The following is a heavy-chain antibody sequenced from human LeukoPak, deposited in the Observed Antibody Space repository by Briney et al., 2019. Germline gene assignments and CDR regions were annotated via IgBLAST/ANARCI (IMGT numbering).Heavy chain of an antibody. Sequence: SETLSLTCTVPGGSISSYYWSWIRQPPGKGLEWIGYIYYSGSTNYNPSLKSRVTISVDTSKNQFSLKLSSVTAADTAVYYCARHLIWTDLYYFDYWGQGTLVTVSS. CDR2: IYYSGST. V-gene: IGHV4-59*08. J-gene: IGHJ4*02. CDR3: ARHLIWTDLYYFDY. D-gene: IGHD3/OR15-3a*01. CDR1: GGSISSYY.